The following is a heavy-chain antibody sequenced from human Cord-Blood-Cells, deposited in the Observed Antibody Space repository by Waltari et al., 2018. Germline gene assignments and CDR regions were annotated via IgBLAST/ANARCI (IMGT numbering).Heavy chain of an antibody. CDR2: INPNSGGT. J-gene: IGHJ4*02. Sequence: QVQLVQSGAEVKKPGASVKVSCKASGYTFTGYYMHWVRQAPGQGLEWMGWINPNSGGTNYAQKFQGWVTMTRDTSISPAYMELSRRRSDDTAVYYCARGYSSSSPYFDYWGQGTLVTVSS. CDR3: ARGYSSSSPYFDY. V-gene: IGHV1-2*04. D-gene: IGHD6-6*01. CDR1: GYTFTGYY.